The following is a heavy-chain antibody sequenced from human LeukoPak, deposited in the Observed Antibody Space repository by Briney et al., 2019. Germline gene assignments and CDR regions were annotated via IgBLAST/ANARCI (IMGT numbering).Heavy chain of an antibody. V-gene: IGHV3-9*01. CDR1: GFTFDDYA. D-gene: IGHD3-10*01. Sequence: AGRSLRLSCAASGFTFDDYAMHWVRQAPGKGLEWVSCISWNSGSIGYADSVKGRFTISRDNAKNSLYLQMNSLRTEDTALYYCGKGGEASQIRPYYFDYWGQGTLVTVSS. J-gene: IGHJ4*02. CDR2: ISWNSGSI. CDR3: GKGGEASQIRPYYFDY.